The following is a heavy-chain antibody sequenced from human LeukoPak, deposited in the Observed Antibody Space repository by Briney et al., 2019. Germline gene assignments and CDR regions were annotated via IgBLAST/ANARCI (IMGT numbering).Heavy chain of an antibody. Sequence: GGSLRLSCAASGFTFSSYGMTWVRQAPGKGLEWVAVIRYSGSNKYYADSVKGRFTISRDNSKNTLYLQMNSLRAEDTAVYYCAKADYYASWSCRVRWFDPWGQGTLVTVSS. CDR2: IRYSGSNK. D-gene: IGHD3-10*01. J-gene: IGHJ5*02. V-gene: IGHV3-30*02. CDR3: AKADYYASWSCRVRWFDP. CDR1: GFTFSSYG.